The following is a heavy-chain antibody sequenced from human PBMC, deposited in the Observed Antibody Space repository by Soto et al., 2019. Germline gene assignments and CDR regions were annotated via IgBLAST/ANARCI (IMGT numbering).Heavy chain of an antibody. V-gene: IGHV4-39*01. CDR3: ARPARQGTEASDF. CDR2: ISYSGFT. J-gene: IGHJ4*02. CDR1: GGSISSDSYY. Sequence: PWETLSLTCTVSGGSISSDSYYWGWLRQRPGKGLEWSGSISYSGFTNYHASLKSRVTISVDKSRNQFSLKLTSVTAADTAMYFCARPARQGTEASDFWGQGTMVTVSS. D-gene: IGHD6-25*01.